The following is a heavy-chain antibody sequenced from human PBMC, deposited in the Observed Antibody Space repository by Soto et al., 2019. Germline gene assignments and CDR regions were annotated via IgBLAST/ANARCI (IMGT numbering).Heavy chain of an antibody. CDR1: GGSVSSSNW. CDR2: IYHSGSA. Sequence: QVQLQESGPGLVKPSGTLSLTCAVSGGSVSSSNWWSWVRQSPGKGLEWMGEIYHSGSAHYNPSLQSRATISLAKSKNQVSLRLTSVTAADTAVYYWARVPGVVVSADDAFDIWGPGTRVIVSS. J-gene: IGHJ3*02. D-gene: IGHD2-21*02. CDR3: ARVPGVVVSADDAFDI. V-gene: IGHV4-4*02.